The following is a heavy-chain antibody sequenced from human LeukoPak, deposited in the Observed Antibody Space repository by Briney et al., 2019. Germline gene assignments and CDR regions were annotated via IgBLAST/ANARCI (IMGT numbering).Heavy chain of an antibody. CDR1: GGSIHSY. J-gene: IGHJ4*02. D-gene: IGHD5-24*01. CDR3: ARGWHGYTLYYFDY. CDR2: ISGSGTI. V-gene: IGHV4-4*07. Sequence: SETLSLTCTVSGGSIHSYWSWIRQPAGKGLEWIGRISGSGTITYNPALQSRLTISIDTSKNRFSLKLSSVTAADTAVYYCARGWHGYTLYYFDYWGQGTLVTVSS.